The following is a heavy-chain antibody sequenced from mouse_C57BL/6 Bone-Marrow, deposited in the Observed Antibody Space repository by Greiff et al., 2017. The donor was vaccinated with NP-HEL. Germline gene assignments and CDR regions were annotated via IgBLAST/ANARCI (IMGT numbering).Heavy chain of an antibody. J-gene: IGHJ4*01. Sequence: QVQLQQSGPELVKPGASVKLSCKASGYTFTSYDINWVKQRPGQGLEWIGWIYPRDGSTTYNEKFKGKATLTVDTSSSTAYMELHSLTSEDSAVYFCARSRYEAMDYWGQGTSVTVSS. D-gene: IGHD2-14*01. CDR1: GYTFTSYD. CDR3: ARSRYEAMDY. V-gene: IGHV1-85*01. CDR2: IYPRDGST.